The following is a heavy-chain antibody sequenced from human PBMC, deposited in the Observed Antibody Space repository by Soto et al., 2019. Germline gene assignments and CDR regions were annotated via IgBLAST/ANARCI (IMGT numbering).Heavy chain of an antibody. D-gene: IGHD3-22*01. CDR1: GYTFTGYY. J-gene: IGHJ4*02. CDR2: INPNSGGT. V-gene: IGHV1-2*04. Sequence: ASVKVSCKASGYTFTGYYMHWVRQAPGQGLEWMGWINPNSGGTNYAQKFQGWVTMTRDTSISTAYMELSRLRSDDTAVYYCAREADSSGYYYVVFDYWGQGTLVTVSS. CDR3: AREADSSGYYYVVFDY.